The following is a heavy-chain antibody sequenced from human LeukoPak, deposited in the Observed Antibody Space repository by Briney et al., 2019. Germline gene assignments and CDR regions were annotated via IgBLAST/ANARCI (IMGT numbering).Heavy chain of an antibody. Sequence: GGSLRLSCAASGFTFSSYAMSWVRQAPGKGLEWVSAISGSGGSTYYADSVKGRFTISRDNSKNTLYLQMNSLRAEDTAVYYCARDHPNCVGTDCLLFDYWGQGTLVTVS. V-gene: IGHV3-23*01. CDR1: GFTFSSYA. CDR3: ARDHPNCVGTDCLLFDY. J-gene: IGHJ4*02. CDR2: ISGSGGST. D-gene: IGHD2-21*01.